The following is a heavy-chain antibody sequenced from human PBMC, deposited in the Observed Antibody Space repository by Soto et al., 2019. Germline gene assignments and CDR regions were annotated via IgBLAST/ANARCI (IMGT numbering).Heavy chain of an antibody. Sequence: SETLSLTCTVSGGSISSYYWSWIRQPPGKGLEWIGYIYYSGCTNYNPSLKSRVTISVDTSKNQFSLKLSSVTAADTAVYYCARGEQWLTPFDYWGQGTLVTVSS. V-gene: IGHV4-59*01. D-gene: IGHD6-19*01. CDR3: ARGEQWLTPFDY. CDR2: IYYSGCT. CDR1: GGSISSYY. J-gene: IGHJ4*02.